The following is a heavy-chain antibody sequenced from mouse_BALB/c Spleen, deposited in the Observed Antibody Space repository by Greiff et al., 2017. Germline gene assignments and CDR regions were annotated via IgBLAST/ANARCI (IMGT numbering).Heavy chain of an antibody. Sequence: VQLQQSGAELVRSGASVKLSCTASGFYIKDYYMHWVKQRPEQGLEWIGWIDPENGDTEYAPKFQGKATMTADPSSNTAYLQLSSLTSEDTAVYYCKYFITTVVARPGCCDYWGQGTTLTVSS. J-gene: IGHJ2*01. V-gene: IGHV14-4*02. D-gene: IGHD1-1*01. CDR3: KYFITTVVARPGCCDY. CDR2: IDPENGDT. CDR1: GFYIKDYY.